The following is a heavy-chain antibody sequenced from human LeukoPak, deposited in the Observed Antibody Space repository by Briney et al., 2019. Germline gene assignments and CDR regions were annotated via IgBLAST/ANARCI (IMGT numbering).Heavy chain of an antibody. CDR3: ATEAFDY. Sequence: QPGGSLRLSCASSRFTFSNSIFHWVRQAPGKGLEWVSAISDSGGSTYYADSVKGRFTISRDNSKNTLYLQMNSLRAEDTAVYYCATEAFDYWGQGTLVTVSS. CDR2: ISDSGGST. V-gene: IGHV3-23*01. CDR1: RFTFSNSI. J-gene: IGHJ4*02.